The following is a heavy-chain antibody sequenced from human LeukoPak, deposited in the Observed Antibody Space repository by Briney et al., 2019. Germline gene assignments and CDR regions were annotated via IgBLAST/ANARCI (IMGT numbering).Heavy chain of an antibody. Sequence: GGSLRLSCAASGFTFSSYGMHWVRQAPGKGLEWVAFIRYDGSNKYYADSVKDRFTISRDNSKNTLHLQMNSLRAEDTAVYYCAKDLGRSFDYWGQGTLVTVSS. CDR1: GFTFSSYG. CDR2: IRYDGSNK. V-gene: IGHV3-30*02. CDR3: AKDLGRSFDY. D-gene: IGHD1-1*01. J-gene: IGHJ4*02.